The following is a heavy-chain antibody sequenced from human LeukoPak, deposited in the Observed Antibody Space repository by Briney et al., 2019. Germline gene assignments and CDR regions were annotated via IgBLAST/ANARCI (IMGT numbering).Heavy chain of an antibody. CDR3: ATNAPSSYGDYVVRFDY. V-gene: IGHV4-4*07. Sequence: SETLSLTCTVSGGSISRYYWNWIRQPAGKGLEWIGRIYTSGTTNYNPSLKSRVTISVDTSKKQFSLKLSSVTAADTAVYYCATNAPSSYGDYVVRFDYWGQGTLVTVSS. CDR1: GGSISRYY. D-gene: IGHD4-17*01. J-gene: IGHJ4*02. CDR2: IYTSGTT.